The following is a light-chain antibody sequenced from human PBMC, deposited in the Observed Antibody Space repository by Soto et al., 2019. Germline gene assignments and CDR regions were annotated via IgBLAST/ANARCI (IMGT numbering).Light chain of an antibody. J-gene: IGLJ1*01. V-gene: IGLV1-44*01. CDR3: AAWDDSLNGRV. CDR1: SSNNESNT. CDR2: SNN. Sequence: QSALTQPPSASGTPGQRVTISCSGSSSNNESNTVNWYQQLPGTAPKLLIYSNNQRPSGVPDRFSSSKSGTSASLAISGLQSEDEADYYCAAWDDSLNGRVFGTGTKVTVL.